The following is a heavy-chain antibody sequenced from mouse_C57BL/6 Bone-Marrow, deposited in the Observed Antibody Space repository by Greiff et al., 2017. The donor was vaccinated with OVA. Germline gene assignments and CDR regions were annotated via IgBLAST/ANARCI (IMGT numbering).Heavy chain of an antibody. CDR2: IYPGDGDT. J-gene: IGHJ1*03. D-gene: IGHD6-1*01. Sequence: QVQLQQSGAELVKPGASVTISCKASGYAFSSYWMNWVKQRPGKGLEWIGQIYPGDGDTNYNGKFKGKATLTADKSSSTAYMQLSSLTSEDSAVYFCAREGRQLWYFDVWGTGTTVTVSS. CDR1: GYAFSSYW. V-gene: IGHV1-80*01. CDR3: AREGRQLWYFDV.